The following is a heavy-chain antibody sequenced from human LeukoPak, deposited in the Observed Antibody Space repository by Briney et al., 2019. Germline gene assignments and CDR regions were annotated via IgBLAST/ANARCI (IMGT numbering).Heavy chain of an antibody. D-gene: IGHD1-26*01. CDR2: ISGSGGST. V-gene: IGHV3-23*01. J-gene: IGHJ4*02. CDR1: GFTFSSYG. CDR3: AKRGAEVGATIAPGDY. Sequence: GGSLRLSCAASGFTFSSYGMSWVRQAPGKGLEWVSAISGSGGSTYYADSVKGRFTISRDNSKITLYLQMNSLRAEDTAVYYCAKRGAEVGATIAPGDYWGQGTLVTVSS.